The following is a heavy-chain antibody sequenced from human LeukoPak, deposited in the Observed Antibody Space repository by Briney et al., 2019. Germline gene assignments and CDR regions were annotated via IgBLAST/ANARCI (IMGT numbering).Heavy chain of an antibody. CDR2: IRYDGSNQ. Sequence: GRSLRLSCAASGFIFSSYGMHWVRQAPGKGLEWVAVIRYDGSNQYYADSVKGRFTISKDNSKNTVHLQMNSLRGEDTAVYYCARDQPSHRIDQRFYGMDVWGQGTTVIVSS. D-gene: IGHD1-14*01. J-gene: IGHJ6*02. CDR3: ARDQPSHRIDQRFYGMDV. CDR1: GFIFSSYG. V-gene: IGHV3-33*01.